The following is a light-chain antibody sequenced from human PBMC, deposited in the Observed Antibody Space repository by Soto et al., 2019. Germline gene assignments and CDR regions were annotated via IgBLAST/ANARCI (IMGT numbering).Light chain of an antibody. CDR2: LTS. CDR3: LQVLQGPLS. CDR1: QSLLRSHGYHY. Sequence: SGRRHSTRYLAVTAGEPDLSSCSSSQSLLRSHGYHYLDWYLQKPGQSPQLLIYLTSTRASGVPDRFSGSGSGPHFTLTIRSVVAMDVGIYWWLQVLQGPLSIGQ. V-gene: IGKV2-28*01. J-gene: IGKJ1*01.